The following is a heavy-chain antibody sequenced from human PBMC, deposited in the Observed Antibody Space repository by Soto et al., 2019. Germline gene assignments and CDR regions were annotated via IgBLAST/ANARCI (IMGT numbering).Heavy chain of an antibody. CDR1: GYTFTTFW. CDR2: VDPRDPYT. D-gene: IGHD2-8*01. CDR3: GRQYCTTTTCDGWFDP. Sequence: SLKISCKGSGYTFTTFWISWVRQMPGKGLEWMGTVDPRDPYTDYSPSFQGHVSISADKSISTAYLQWSSLKASDTAIYYCGRQYCTTTTCDGWFDPWGQGNLVTVSS. J-gene: IGHJ5*02. V-gene: IGHV5-10-1*01.